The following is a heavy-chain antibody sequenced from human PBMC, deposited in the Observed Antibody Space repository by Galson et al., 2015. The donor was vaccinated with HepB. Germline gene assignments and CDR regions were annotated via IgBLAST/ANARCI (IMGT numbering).Heavy chain of an antibody. D-gene: IGHD6-6*01. J-gene: IGHJ5*02. CDR3: ARELGGGYSSSSRWFDP. CDR2: ISAYNGNR. CDR1: GYSFISYG. V-gene: IGHV1-18*01. Sequence: SVKVSCKASGYSFISYGITWVRQAPGQGLEWMGWISAYNGNRNYAQKFQGWVTMTRDTSISTAYMELSRLRSDDTAVYYCARELGGGYSSSSRWFDPWGQGTLVTVSS.